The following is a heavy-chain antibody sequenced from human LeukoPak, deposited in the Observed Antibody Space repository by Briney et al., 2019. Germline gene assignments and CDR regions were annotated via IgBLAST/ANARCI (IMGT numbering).Heavy chain of an antibody. J-gene: IGHJ4*02. V-gene: IGHV4-59*01. CDR3: ARAFYFDY. CDR2: IYYSGST. CDR1: GGSFSGYY. Sequence: SETLSLTCAVYGGSFSGYYWSWIRQPPGKGLEWIGYIYYSGSTNYNPSLKSRVTVSVDTSKNQFSLKLSSVTAADTAVYYCARAFYFDYWGQGTLVTVSS.